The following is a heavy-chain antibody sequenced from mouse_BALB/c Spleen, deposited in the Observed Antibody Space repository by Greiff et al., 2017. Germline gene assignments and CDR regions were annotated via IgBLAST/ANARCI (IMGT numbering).Heavy chain of an antibody. V-gene: IGHV5-6*01. CDR3: ARQKYGNLYAMDY. CDR2: ISSGGSYT. D-gene: IGHD2-10*02. J-gene: IGHJ4*01. CDR1: GFTFSSYG. Sequence: EVKLVESGGDLVKPGGSLKLSCAASGFTFSSYGMSWVRQTPDKGLEWVATISSGGSYTYYTDSVKGRFTISRDNAKNTLYLQMSSLKSEDTAMYYCARQKYGNLYAMDYWGQGTSVTVSS.